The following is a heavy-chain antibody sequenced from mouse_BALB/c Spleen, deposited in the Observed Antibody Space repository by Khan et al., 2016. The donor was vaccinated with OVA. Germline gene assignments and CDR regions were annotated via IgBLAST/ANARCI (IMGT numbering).Heavy chain of an antibody. Sequence: EVELVESGGGLVKPGGSLKLSCAASGFTFSSYTMSWVRQTPEKRLEWVATISSGGSYTYYPDSVKGRFTLSRDNAKNTLYLQMTSLKSEDTGIYYCTRGEGYYGNTYAMDFWGQGTSGTGSS. D-gene: IGHD2-1*01. CDR1: GFTFSSYT. CDR3: TRGEGYYGNTYAMDF. J-gene: IGHJ4*01. CDR2: ISSGGSYT. V-gene: IGHV5-6-4*01.